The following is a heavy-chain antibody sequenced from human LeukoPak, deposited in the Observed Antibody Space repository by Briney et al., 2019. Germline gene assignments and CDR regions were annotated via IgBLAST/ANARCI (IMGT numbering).Heavy chain of an antibody. V-gene: IGHV1-2*02. CDR2: INPNSGGT. CDR1: GYTFTGYY. D-gene: IGHD2-2*01. J-gene: IGHJ6*02. Sequence: ASVKVSCKASGYTFTGYYMHWVRQAPGQGLEWMGWINPNSGGTNYAQKFQGRVTMTRDTSISTAYMELSRLRSDDTAVYYCARGGCSSTSCRRYYYYGMDVWGQGTTVTVSS. CDR3: ARGGCSSTSCRRYYYYGMDV.